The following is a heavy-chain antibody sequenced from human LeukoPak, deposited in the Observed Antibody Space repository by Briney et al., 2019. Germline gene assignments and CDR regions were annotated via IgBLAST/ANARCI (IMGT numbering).Heavy chain of an antibody. J-gene: IGHJ4*02. D-gene: IGHD6-19*01. CDR1: GGSISSYY. V-gene: IGHV4-59*01. Sequence: SETLSLTCTVSGGSISSYYWSWIRQPPGKGLEWIGYIYYSGSTNYNPSLKSRVTISVDTSKNQFSLKLSSVTAADTAVYYYARSTLIAVAGDYWGQGTLVTVSS. CDR3: ARSTLIAVAGDY. CDR2: IYYSGST.